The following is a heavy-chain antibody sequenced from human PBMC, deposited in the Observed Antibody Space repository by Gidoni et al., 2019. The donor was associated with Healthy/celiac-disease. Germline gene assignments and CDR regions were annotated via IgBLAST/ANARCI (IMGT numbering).Heavy chain of an antibody. Sequence: QMQLVQSGPEVKKPGPYVKDSCKASGSTFTTTAMQWVRKARGQRLERIGWIVVGSCHTTYAQKFQERVTITRDMSTWTAYVELSSLRSEDTAVDYCASTGTSIDDAFDMWGQGTMVTVSS. CDR2: IVVGSCHT. J-gene: IGHJ3*02. CDR1: GSTFTTTA. D-gene: IGHD2-21*01. V-gene: IGHV1-58*02. CDR3: ASTGTSIDDAFDM.